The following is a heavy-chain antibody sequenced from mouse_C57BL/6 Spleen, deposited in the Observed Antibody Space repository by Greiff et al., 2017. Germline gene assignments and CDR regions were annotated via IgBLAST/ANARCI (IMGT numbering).Heavy chain of an antibody. CDR1: GYTFTDYE. V-gene: IGHV1-15*01. CDR3: AYGNRMDY. CDR2: IDPETGGT. J-gene: IGHJ4*01. D-gene: IGHD2-1*01. Sequence: VQLQQSGAELVRPGASVTLSCKASGYTFTDYEMHWVKQTPVHGLEWIGAIDPETGGTAYNQKFKGKAILTADKSSSTAYMELRSLTSEDSAVYYCAYGNRMDYWGQGTSVTVSS.